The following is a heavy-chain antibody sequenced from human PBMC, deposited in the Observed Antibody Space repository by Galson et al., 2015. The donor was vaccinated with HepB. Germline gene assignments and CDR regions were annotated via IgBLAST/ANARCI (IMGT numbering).Heavy chain of an antibody. Sequence: CAISGDSVSSNSAAWNRIRHSPSRGLEWLGRTYYGAKWYTDYGVSVKSRITINPDTSKNQFSLQLTSVTPEDTAVYYCARVAGTIYYYAMDVWGQGTTVIVSS. CDR1: GDSVSSNSAA. D-gene: IGHD2-15*01. CDR3: ARVAGTIYYYAMDV. J-gene: IGHJ6*02. CDR2: TYYGAKWYT. V-gene: IGHV6-1*01.